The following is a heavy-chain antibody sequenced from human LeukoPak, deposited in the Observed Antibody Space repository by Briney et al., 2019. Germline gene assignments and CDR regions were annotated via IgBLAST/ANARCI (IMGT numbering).Heavy chain of an antibody. J-gene: IGHJ3*02. CDR2: IKKDGSEK. CDR1: GFTFSNYW. D-gene: IGHD2-21*02. V-gene: IGHV3-7*03. Sequence: PGGSLRLSCAASGFTFSNYWMSWARQAPGKGLEWVANIKKDGSEKYYVDSVKGRFTISRDNSKNSLFLQMHSLRADDTAVYYCARGRRDCSGDCYVAFDIWGQGTMVTVSS. CDR3: ARGRRDCSGDCYVAFDI.